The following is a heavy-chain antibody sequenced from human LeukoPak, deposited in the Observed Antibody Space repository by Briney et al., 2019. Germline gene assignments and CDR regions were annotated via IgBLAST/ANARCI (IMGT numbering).Heavy chain of an antibody. CDR2: IVGSDDST. V-gene: IGHV3-23*01. CDR1: GFSFSSYA. Sequence: GGSLRLSCVASGFSFSSYAMNWVRQGAGKGLEWVSGIVGSDDSTNHADSVRGRFTISRDNSKNTLYLHMNSLSGEDTAVYYCARGRRTDFHYYNYMDVWGKGTAVTVSS. CDR3: ARGRRTDFHYYNYMDV. J-gene: IGHJ6*03. D-gene: IGHD3-3*01.